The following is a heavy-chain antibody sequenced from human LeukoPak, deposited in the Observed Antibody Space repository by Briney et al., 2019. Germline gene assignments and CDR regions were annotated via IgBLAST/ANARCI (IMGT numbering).Heavy chain of an antibody. Sequence: GGSLRLSCVASGFTFSTSWVTWVRQAQGKGLEWVANIDKHGSGKYYVDSVKGRFAISRDYASNSVFLQMDSLRAEDTSVYYCARDAGWGYYDLWGQGTPVTVSS. V-gene: IGHV3-7*01. CDR2: IDKHGSGK. CDR1: GFTFSTSW. D-gene: IGHD1-26*01. J-gene: IGHJ4*02. CDR3: ARDAGWGYYDL.